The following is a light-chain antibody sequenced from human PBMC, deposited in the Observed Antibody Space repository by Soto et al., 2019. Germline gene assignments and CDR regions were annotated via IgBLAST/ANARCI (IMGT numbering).Light chain of an antibody. CDR3: QQVNTYPVT. Sequence: EIVLTQSPATLSLSPGERATLSCRASQSLSSYLAWYQQKPGQAPRLLIYDASNRATGVPARFSGSGSGTDFTLIISSLQPDDFATYYCQQVNTYPVTFGGGTKVEI. CDR2: DAS. CDR1: QSLSSY. J-gene: IGKJ4*01. V-gene: IGKV3-11*01.